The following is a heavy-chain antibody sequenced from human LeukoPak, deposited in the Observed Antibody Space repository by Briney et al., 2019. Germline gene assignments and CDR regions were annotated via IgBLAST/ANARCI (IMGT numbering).Heavy chain of an antibody. CDR2: IYPGDSDT. CDR1: GYSFTSYW. Sequence: GESLKISCKGSGYSFTSYWIGWVRQMPGKGLEWMGIIYPGDSDTRYSPSFQGQVTISADKSISTAYLQWSSLKASDTAMYYCARWNGDQYYYYGMDVWGQGTTATVSS. CDR3: ARWNGDQYYYYGMDV. J-gene: IGHJ6*02. D-gene: IGHD4-17*01. V-gene: IGHV5-51*01.